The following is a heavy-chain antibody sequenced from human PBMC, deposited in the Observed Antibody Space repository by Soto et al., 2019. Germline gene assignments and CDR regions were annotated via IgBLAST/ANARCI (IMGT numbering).Heavy chain of an antibody. CDR1: GFTFTSSA. Sequence: SVKVSCKASGFTFTSSAVQWVRQARGQRLEWIGWIVVGSGNTNYAQKFQERVTITRDMSTSTAYMELSSLRSEDTAVYYCAADSGYDSTLDYWGQGTLVTVSS. CDR3: AADSGYDSTLDY. V-gene: IGHV1-58*01. D-gene: IGHD5-12*01. J-gene: IGHJ4*02. CDR2: IVVGSGNT.